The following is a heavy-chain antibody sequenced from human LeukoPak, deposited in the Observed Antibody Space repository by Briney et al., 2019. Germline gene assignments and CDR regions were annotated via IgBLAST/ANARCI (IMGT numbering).Heavy chain of an antibody. CDR3: AHGRGMYYYDSSGLDY. D-gene: IGHD3-22*01. V-gene: IGHV3-9*01. J-gene: IGHJ4*02. CDR2: ISWNSGSI. Sequence: GGSLRLSCAASGFTFDDYAMHWVRQAPGKGLEWVSGISWNSGSIGYADSVKGRFTISRDNAKNSLYLQMNSLRAEDTALYYCAHGRGMYYYDSSGLDYWGQGTLVTVSS. CDR1: GFTFDDYA.